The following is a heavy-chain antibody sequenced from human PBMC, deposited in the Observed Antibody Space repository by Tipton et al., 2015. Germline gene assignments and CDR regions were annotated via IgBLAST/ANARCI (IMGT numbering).Heavy chain of an antibody. CDR2: IYHSGST. CDR3: ARIRGRYVMDS. Sequence: TLSLTCAVSGYSISSGYYWGWIRQPPGKGLEWIGSIYHSGSTYYNSSLKSRVTISVDTSKNQFFLNLSSVTAADTAVYYCARIRGRYVMDSWGQGTLVTVSS. V-gene: IGHV4-38-2*01. CDR1: GYSISSGYY. J-gene: IGHJ4*02. D-gene: IGHD3-16*01.